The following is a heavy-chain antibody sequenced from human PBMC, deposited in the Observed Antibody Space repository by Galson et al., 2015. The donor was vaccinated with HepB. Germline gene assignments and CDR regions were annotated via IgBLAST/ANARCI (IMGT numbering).Heavy chain of an antibody. D-gene: IGHD3-10*01. CDR2: INPNSGGT. J-gene: IGHJ4*02. V-gene: IGHV1-2*02. Sequence: SVKVSCKASGYTFTGYYMHWVRQAPGQGLEWMGWINPNSGGTNYAQKFQGRVTMTRDTSFRTAYMELSSLKSDDTAVYYCARGGITMVRGLIRPHDYWGQGTLVTVSS. CDR3: ARGGITMVRGLIRPHDY. CDR1: GYTFTGYY.